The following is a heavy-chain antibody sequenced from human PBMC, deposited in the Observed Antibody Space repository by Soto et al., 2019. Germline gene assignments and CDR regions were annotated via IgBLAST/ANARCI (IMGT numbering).Heavy chain of an antibody. Sequence: QVQLQQWGAGLLKPSEPLSLTCAVYGGSFSGPYWSWIRQPPGKGLEWIGEVNHSGSTNSNPSLKSRVTISADTSKNQFSLKLSSVTAADTAVYYCARGISMIVEVQRDAPDKYYFDSWGQGTLVTVSS. V-gene: IGHV4-34*01. CDR2: VNHSGST. CDR3: ARGISMIVEVQRDAPDKYYFDS. CDR1: GGSFSGPY. D-gene: IGHD3-22*01. J-gene: IGHJ4*02.